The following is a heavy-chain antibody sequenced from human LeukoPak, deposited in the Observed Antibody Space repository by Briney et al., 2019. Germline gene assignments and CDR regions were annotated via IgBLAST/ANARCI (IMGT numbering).Heavy chain of an antibody. Sequence: SETLSLTCTVSGASISSASYYWSWIRQPAGKGLEWIGYIYYSGSTNYNPSLKSRVTISVDTSKNQFSLKLSSVTAADTAVYYCARVDRIAAAVAAFDIWGQGTMVTVSS. J-gene: IGHJ3*02. D-gene: IGHD6-13*01. V-gene: IGHV4-61*10. CDR1: GASISSASYY. CDR3: ARVDRIAAAVAAFDI. CDR2: IYYSGST.